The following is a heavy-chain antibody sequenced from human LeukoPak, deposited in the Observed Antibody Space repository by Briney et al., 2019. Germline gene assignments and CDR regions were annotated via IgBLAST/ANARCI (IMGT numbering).Heavy chain of an antibody. Sequence: GGSLRLSCAASGXTFSTYWMHWVRQAPGKGLVWVSRINGDGSATNYADSVKGRFTISRNNANYTLYLQMDSLRAEDTAVYYCARGWDGGGDWGQGTLVTVSS. D-gene: IGHD6-19*01. CDR3: ARGWDGGGD. J-gene: IGHJ1*01. CDR1: GXTFSTYW. V-gene: IGHV3-74*01. CDR2: INGDGSAT.